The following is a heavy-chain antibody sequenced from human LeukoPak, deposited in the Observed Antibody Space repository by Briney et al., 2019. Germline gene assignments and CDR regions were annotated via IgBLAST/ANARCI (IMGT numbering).Heavy chain of an antibody. J-gene: IGHJ6*02. Sequence: GGSLRLSCAASGFTFSSYAMHWVRQAPGKGLEWVAVISYDGSNKYYADSVKGRFTISRDNSKNTLYLQMNSLRAEDTAVYYSARDKGCSSTSCYPVYYYYGMDVWGQGTTVTVSS. V-gene: IGHV3-30-3*01. CDR2: ISYDGSNK. CDR1: GFTFSSYA. CDR3: ARDKGCSSTSCYPVYYYYGMDV. D-gene: IGHD2-2*01.